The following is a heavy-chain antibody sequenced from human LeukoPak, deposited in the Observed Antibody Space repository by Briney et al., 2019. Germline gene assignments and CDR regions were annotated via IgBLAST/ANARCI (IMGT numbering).Heavy chain of an antibody. J-gene: IGHJ4*02. CDR2: IYHTGST. CDR1: GYSIGRGYY. CDR3: ARAGWIITSGIDY. V-gene: IGHV4-38-2*01. Sequence: SETLSLTCGVSGYSIGRGYYWAWIRQPPGKGLEWIGTIYHTGSTYYTPSLGSRVTISVDTSKNEFSLNLNSVTAADTAVYYCARAGWIITSGIDYWGQGALVTVSS. D-gene: IGHD3-10*01.